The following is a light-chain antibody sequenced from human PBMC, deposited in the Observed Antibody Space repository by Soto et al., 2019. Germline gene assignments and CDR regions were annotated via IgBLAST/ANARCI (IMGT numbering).Light chain of an antibody. CDR2: DVS. J-gene: IGLJ1*01. Sequence: QCVLTQPASVSGSPGQSITISCTGTSSDVGAYNYVSWYQQHPGKAPKLMIYDVSHRPSGVSNRFSGSKSGNTASLTISGLQAEDEADYYCNSYTSSSNCVFGTGTKVTVL. CDR1: SSDVGAYNY. V-gene: IGLV2-14*01. CDR3: NSYTSSSNCV.